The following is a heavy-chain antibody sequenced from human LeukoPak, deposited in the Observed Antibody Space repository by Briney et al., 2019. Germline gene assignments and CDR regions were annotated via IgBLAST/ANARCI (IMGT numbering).Heavy chain of an antibody. CDR3: ARGKGRSSWGRYYFDY. D-gene: IGHD3-16*01. CDR1: GFTFSSYS. CDR2: ISSSSYI. Sequence: PGGSLRLSCAASGFTFSSYSMNWVRQAPGKGLEWVSSISSSSYIYYADSVKGRFTISRDNSKNTLYLQMNSLRAEDTAVYYCARGKGRSSWGRYYFDYWGQGTLVTVSS. V-gene: IGHV3-21*01. J-gene: IGHJ4*02.